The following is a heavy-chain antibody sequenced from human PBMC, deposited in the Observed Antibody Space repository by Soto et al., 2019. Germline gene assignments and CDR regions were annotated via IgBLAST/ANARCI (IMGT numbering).Heavy chain of an antibody. CDR2: VTGDGSTT. D-gene: IGHD1-20*01. J-gene: IGHJ6*02. Sequence: EVQLVESGGGSVQPGGSLRLSCAASGFTFRSYFMAWVRQAPGKGLVLVSQVTGDGSTTNYADSVRGRFTISRDNAKNTLYLQMNSLRAEDTAIYYCARENWYSMDVWGQGTTVTVSS. V-gene: IGHV3-74*01. CDR3: ARENWYSMDV. CDR1: GFTFRSYF.